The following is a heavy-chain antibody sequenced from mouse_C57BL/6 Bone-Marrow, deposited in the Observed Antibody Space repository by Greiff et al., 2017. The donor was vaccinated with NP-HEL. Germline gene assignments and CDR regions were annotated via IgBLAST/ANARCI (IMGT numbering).Heavy chain of an antibody. CDR3: ARDDGYYDYDDWYFDV. CDR1: GFTFSSYA. Sequence: EVKVEESGGGLVKPGGSLKLSCAASGFTFSSYAMSWVRQTPEKRLEWVATISDGGSYTYYPDNVKGRFTISRDNAKNNLYLQMSHLKSEDTAMYYCARDDGYYDYDDWYFDVWGTGTTVTVSS. D-gene: IGHD2-4*01. J-gene: IGHJ1*03. CDR2: ISDGGSYT. V-gene: IGHV5-4*01.